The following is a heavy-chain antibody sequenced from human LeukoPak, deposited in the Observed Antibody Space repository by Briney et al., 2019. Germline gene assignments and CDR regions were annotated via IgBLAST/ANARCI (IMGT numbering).Heavy chain of an antibody. CDR2: ISSSSSYI. CDR1: GFTFSSYS. J-gene: IGHJ4*02. Sequence: PGGSLRLSCAASGFTFSSYSMNWVRQAPGKGLEWVPSISSSSSYIYYADSVKGRFTISRDNAKNSLYLQMNSLRAEDTAVYYCARVSPCSSTSCPDYWGQGTLVTVSS. D-gene: IGHD2-2*01. V-gene: IGHV3-21*01. CDR3: ARVSPCSSTSCPDY.